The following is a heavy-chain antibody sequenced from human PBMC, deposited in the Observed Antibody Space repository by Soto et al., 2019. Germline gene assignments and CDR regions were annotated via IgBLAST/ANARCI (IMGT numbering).Heavy chain of an antibody. CDR1: GGSIVSTDSY. J-gene: IGHJ1*01. CDR3: ARGGSGWAEYFQH. CDR2: IYYTGGT. Sequence: TLSLTCTVSGGSIVSTDSYWILIRRPPGKGLEWIGYIYYTGGTFYNPSLKSRLTISLETSSNQFSLTLTSVTATDTGIYYCARGGSGWAEYFQHWGQGTLVTVSS. V-gene: IGHV4-30-4*08. D-gene: IGHD6-25*01.